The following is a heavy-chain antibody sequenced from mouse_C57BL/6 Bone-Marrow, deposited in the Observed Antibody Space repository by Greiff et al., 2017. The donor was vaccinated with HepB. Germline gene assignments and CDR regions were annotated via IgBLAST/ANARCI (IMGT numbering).Heavy chain of an antibody. J-gene: IGHJ1*03. CDR3: ARPIYWYFDV. Sequence: VQVQQPGAELVMPGASVKLSCKASGYTFTSYWMHWVKQRPGQGLEWIGEIDPSDSYTNYNQKFKGKSTLTVDKSSSTAYMQLSSLTSEDSAVYYCARPIYWYFDVWGTGTTVTVSS. CDR1: GYTFTSYW. CDR2: IDPSDSYT. V-gene: IGHV1-69*01.